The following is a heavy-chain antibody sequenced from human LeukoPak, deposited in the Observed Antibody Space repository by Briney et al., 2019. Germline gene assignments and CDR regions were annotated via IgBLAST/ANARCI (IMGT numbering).Heavy chain of an antibody. Sequence: PSETLSLTCAVYGGSFSGYYWSWIRQPPGKGLEWIGEINHSGSTNYNPSLKSRVTISVDTSKNQFSLKLSSVTAADTAVYYCARRGWDRVYYTHWGQGTLVTVSS. D-gene: IGHD3-10*01. J-gene: IGHJ4*02. V-gene: IGHV4-34*01. CDR1: GGSFSGYY. CDR3: ARRGWDRVYYTH. CDR2: INHSGST.